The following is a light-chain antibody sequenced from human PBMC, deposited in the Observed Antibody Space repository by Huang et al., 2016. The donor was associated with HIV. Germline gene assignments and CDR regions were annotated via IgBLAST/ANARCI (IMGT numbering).Light chain of an antibody. CDR2: DAS. CDR3: QQRGSWPLT. J-gene: IGKJ4*01. CDR1: QSVGNY. V-gene: IGKV3-11*01. Sequence: EVVLTQSPATLSLSPGEGATLSCRASQSVGNYLAWYQQKPGQPPSRLIDDASSRATDVPARFSGSGSGADFTLTISSLEPEDFAVYYCQQRGSWPLTFGGGTRVEIK.